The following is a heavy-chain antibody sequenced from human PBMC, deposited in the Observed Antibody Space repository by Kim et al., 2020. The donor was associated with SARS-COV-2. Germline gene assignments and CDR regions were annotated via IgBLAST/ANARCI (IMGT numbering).Heavy chain of an antibody. Sequence: SQTLSLTCAISGDSVSSNSAAWNWIRQSPSRGLEWLGRTYYRSKWYNDYAVSVKSRITINPDTSKNQFSLQLNSVTPEDTAVYYCAREESVAGRGLNWFDPWGQGTLVTVSS. CDR1: GDSVSSNSAA. CDR3: AREESVAGRGLNWFDP. CDR2: TYYRSKWYN. D-gene: IGHD6-19*01. V-gene: IGHV6-1*01. J-gene: IGHJ5*02.